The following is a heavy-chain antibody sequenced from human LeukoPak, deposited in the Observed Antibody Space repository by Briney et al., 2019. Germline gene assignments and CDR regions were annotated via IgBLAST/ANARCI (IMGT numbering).Heavy chain of an antibody. CDR1: GGSISSGDYY. CDR3: ASLSGYYPFGAFDI. V-gene: IGHV4-30-4*01. D-gene: IGHD3-22*01. J-gene: IGHJ3*02. Sequence: PSQTLSLTCTVSGGSISSGDYYWSWIRQPPGKGLEWIGYIYYSGSTYYNPSLKSRVTISVDTFKNQFSLKLSSVTAADTAVYYCASLSGYYPFGAFDIWGQGTMVTVSS. CDR2: IYYSGST.